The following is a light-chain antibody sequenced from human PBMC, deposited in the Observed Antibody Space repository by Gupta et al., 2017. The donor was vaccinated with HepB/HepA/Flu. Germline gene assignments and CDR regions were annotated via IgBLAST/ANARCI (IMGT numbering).Light chain of an antibody. CDR1: QDIRITY. V-gene: IGKV3-20*01. Sequence: EVVLTQSPATLSLSPGERATLSCRASQDIRITYLAWYQEKPGQAPRLLIYGASNRATGIPVRFSGSGSGTEFTLTISRLEPEDFAVYYCHQDDSTPFTFGQGTQLEIK. CDR3: HQDDSTPFT. CDR2: GAS. J-gene: IGKJ5*01.